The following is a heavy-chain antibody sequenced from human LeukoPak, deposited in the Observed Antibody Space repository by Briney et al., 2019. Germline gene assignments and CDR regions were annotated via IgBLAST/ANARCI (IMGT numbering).Heavy chain of an antibody. Sequence: GRSLRLSCAASGFDLSTYAMHWVRQAPGKGLEWVALISYDGSNEDYADSGKGRFTISRDNAKNTVYLEMNSLSVEDTATYYCIRDFRSADLWGQGTLVTVTS. CDR2: ISYDGSNE. V-gene: IGHV3-33*05. CDR1: GFDLSTYA. CDR3: IRDFRSADL. J-gene: IGHJ5*02.